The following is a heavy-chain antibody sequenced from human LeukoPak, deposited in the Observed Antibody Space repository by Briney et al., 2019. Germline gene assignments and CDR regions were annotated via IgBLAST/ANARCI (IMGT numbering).Heavy chain of an antibody. CDR2: IYSSGIT. Sequence: SETLSLTCTVSGGSISSRSYYWGWIRQPPGEGLEWIANIYSSGITYQNPSLKSRVTISVDTSKTHFSLKLSSLAAADTAVYYCAIQFYDSSGYYFQHWGQGTPVTVSS. V-gene: IGHV4-39*02. J-gene: IGHJ1*01. CDR1: GGSISSRSYY. D-gene: IGHD3-22*01. CDR3: AIQFYDSSGYYFQH.